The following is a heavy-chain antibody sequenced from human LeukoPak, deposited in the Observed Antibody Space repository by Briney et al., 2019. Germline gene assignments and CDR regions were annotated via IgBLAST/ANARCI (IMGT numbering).Heavy chain of an antibody. J-gene: IGHJ6*03. CDR2: IIPIFGTA. CDR1: GYTFTSYA. CDR3: ARAQGPDYYYYMDV. Sequence: SVKVSCKASGYTFTSYAMNWVRQAPGQGLEWMGGIIPIFGTAISAQKFQGRVTITADGYTNTVYMELSNLRTEDTAVYYCARAQGPDYYYYMDVWGKGTTVTISS. V-gene: IGHV1-69*13.